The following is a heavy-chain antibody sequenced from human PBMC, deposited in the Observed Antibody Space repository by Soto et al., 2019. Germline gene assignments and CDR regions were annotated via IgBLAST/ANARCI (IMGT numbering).Heavy chain of an antibody. Sequence: QVQLVESGGGVVQPGTSLRLSCAASGFTFKTHAMHWVRQAPGKGLECMAVIAYDGNEKFYADSVKGRFTISRDNSKNALYLQINTLRTEDTAVYYCGKDVGDYVPYYYCVDVWCQGTTVTVSS. CDR3: GKDVGDYVPYYYCVDV. J-gene: IGHJ6*02. D-gene: IGHD3-16*01. CDR2: IAYDGNEK. V-gene: IGHV3-30*18. CDR1: GFTFKTHA.